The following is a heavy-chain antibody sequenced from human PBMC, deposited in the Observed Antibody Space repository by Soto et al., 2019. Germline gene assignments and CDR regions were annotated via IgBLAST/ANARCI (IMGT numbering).Heavy chain of an antibody. Sequence: PSKTLSLTCAVYGGSFSGYYWSWIRQPPGKGLEWIGEINHSGSTNYNPSLKSRVTISVDTSKNQFSLKLSSVTAADTAVYYCAREPPGSESYYNTHWSQGTLVTVSS. CDR3: AREPPGSESYYNTH. J-gene: IGHJ4*02. D-gene: IGHD3-10*01. CDR1: GGSFSGYY. CDR2: INHSGST. V-gene: IGHV4-34*01.